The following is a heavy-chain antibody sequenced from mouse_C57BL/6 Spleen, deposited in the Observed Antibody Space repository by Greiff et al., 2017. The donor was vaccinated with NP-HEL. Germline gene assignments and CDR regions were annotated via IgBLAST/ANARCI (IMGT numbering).Heavy chain of an antibody. Sequence: QVQLQQSGAELVRPGTSVKVSCKASGYAFTNYLIEWVKQRPGQGLECIGVINPGSGGTNYNEKFKGKATLTADKSSSTAYMQLSSLTSEDSAVYFCARKEVYGNYVDYWGQGTTLTVSS. CDR3: ARKEVYGNYVDY. V-gene: IGHV1-54*01. CDR2: INPGSGGT. D-gene: IGHD2-1*01. CDR1: GYAFTNYL. J-gene: IGHJ2*01.